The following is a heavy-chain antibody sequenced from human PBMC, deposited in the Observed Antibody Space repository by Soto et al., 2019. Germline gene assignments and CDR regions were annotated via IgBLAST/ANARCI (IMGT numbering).Heavy chain of an antibody. CDR3: ARDSYTRY. Sequence: PGGSLRLSCAVSGFIVSTSYMSWVRQAPGKGLEWVSIIYNDGSTYYADSVKGRFTVSRDDSKNTLYLEILSLRAEDTAVCYCARDSYTRYWGQGTLVTVSS. CDR2: IYNDGST. D-gene: IGHD4-4*01. J-gene: IGHJ4*02. CDR1: GFIVSTSY. V-gene: IGHV3-66*01.